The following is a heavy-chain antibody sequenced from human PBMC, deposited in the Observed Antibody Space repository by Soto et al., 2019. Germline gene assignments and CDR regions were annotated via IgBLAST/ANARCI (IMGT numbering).Heavy chain of an antibody. J-gene: IGHJ4*02. V-gene: IGHV3-23*01. CDR1: GFTFSSYA. CDR3: AKIVGATVKPLFDY. CDR2: ISGSGGST. D-gene: IGHD1-26*01. Sequence: PGGSLRLSCAASGFTFSSYAMSWVRQAPGKGLEWVSAISGSGGSTYYADSVRGRFTISRDNSKNTLYLQMNSLRAEDTAVYYCAKIVGATVKPLFDYWGQGTLVTVSS.